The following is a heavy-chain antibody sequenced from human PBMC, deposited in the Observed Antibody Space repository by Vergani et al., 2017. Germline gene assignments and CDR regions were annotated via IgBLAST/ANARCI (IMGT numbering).Heavy chain of an antibody. CDR2: ISGSVGST. CDR1: GFTFSSYA. CDR3: AKDITYSSGWADWYFDL. V-gene: IGHV3-23*01. Sequence: EVQLLESGGGLVQPGGSLRLSCAASGFTFSSYAMSWVRQAPGKGVEWVSAISGSVGSTYYADSVKGRFTISRDNSKNTLYLQMNSLRAEDTAVYYCAKDITYSSGWADWYFDLWGRGTLVTVSS. D-gene: IGHD6-19*01. J-gene: IGHJ2*01.